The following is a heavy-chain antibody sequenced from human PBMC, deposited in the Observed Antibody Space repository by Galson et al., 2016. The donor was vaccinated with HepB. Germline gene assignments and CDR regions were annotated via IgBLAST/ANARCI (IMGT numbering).Heavy chain of an antibody. CDR1: GFTVSSNY. Sequence: SLRLSCAASGFTVSSNYMSWVRQAPGKGLEWVAYITGSSKTIYYADSVKGRFTISRDNAKNSLYLQMNRLRDEDTAMYYCAREDWNYSLDWGRGTLVTVSS. D-gene: IGHD1-7*01. CDR3: AREDWNYSLD. V-gene: IGHV3-11*01. CDR2: ITGSSKTI. J-gene: IGHJ4*02.